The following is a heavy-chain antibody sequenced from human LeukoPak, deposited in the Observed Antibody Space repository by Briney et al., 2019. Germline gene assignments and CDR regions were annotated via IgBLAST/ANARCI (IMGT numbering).Heavy chain of an antibody. CDR3: ARRSGSSYGHFDY. J-gene: IGHJ4*02. V-gene: IGHV3-23*01. D-gene: IGHD1-26*01. CDR2: ITDSGDYT. CDR1: GFTFSSYS. Sequence: PGGSLRLSCADSGFTFSSYSMSWVRQAPGKGLEWVSAITDSGDYTNYADSVKGRFTISRDNSQNTLYLQMNSLRAEDTALYYCARRSGSSYGHFDYWGQGTLVTVSS.